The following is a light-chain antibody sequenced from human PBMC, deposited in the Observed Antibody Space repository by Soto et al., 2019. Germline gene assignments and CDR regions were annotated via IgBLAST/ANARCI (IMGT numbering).Light chain of an antibody. CDR3: SSYSSTSSLV. J-gene: IGLJ6*01. CDR2: DVN. CDR1: IDDIGAYDY. V-gene: IGLV2-14*03. Sequence: QSALTQPDSVSGSAGQSVIISCTGTIDDIGAYDYVSWYQQRPGSAPQLIIYDVNNRPSGASHRFSGSNSVHPAYLTISVHQSYDEATYHCSSYSSTSSLVFGTGTQLTVL.